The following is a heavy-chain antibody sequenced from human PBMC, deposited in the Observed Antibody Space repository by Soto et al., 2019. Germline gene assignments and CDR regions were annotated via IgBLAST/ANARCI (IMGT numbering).Heavy chain of an antibody. Sequence: GESLKISCAASGFTFSTYDMHWVRQAPGKGLEWVSAIGSAHDPYYLGSVKGRFSISRENAKNSLYLQMNSLTTGDTAVYYCARAYLGRLPRRADYYYALDVWGQGTTVTVSS. J-gene: IGHJ6*02. CDR2: IGSAHDP. V-gene: IGHV3-13*05. D-gene: IGHD1-26*01. CDR3: ARAYLGRLPRRADYYYALDV. CDR1: GFTFSTYD.